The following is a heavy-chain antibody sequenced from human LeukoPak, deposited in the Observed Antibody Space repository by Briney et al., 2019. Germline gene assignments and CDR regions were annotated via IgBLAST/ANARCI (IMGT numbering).Heavy chain of an antibody. CDR1: GLTFSNYA. CDR3: AEGYRYHDY. V-gene: IGHV3-23*01. Sequence: HPGGSLRLSCAASGLTFSNYAMSWVRQAPGKGLEWVSAISISGGSTYYADSVKGRFTISRDNSKNTVYLQMNSLRAGDTAVYYCAEGYRYHDYWGQGTLVTVSS. D-gene: IGHD5-18*01. CDR2: ISISGGST. J-gene: IGHJ4*02.